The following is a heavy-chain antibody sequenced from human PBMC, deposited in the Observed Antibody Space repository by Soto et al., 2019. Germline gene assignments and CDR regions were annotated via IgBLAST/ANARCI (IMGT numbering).Heavy chain of an antibody. J-gene: IGHJ4*02. V-gene: IGHV5-10-1*01. D-gene: IGHD6-13*01. CDR1: GYSSAGYW. Sequence: GESLKISCKGSGYSSAGYWITWVRQKPGKGLEWMGRIDPSDSQTYYSPSFRGHVTISVTKSITTVFLQRSSLRASDTAMYYCARQIYDSGTGPNFQYYFDSWGQGTPVTVSS. CDR2: IDPSDSQT. CDR3: ARQIYDSGTGPNFQYYFDS.